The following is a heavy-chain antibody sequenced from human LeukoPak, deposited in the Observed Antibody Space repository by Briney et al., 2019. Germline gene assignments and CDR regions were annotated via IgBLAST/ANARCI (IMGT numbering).Heavy chain of an antibody. J-gene: IGHJ4*02. CDR2: IIPIFGTA. CDR1: GGTFSSYA. CDR3: ARWGSDYYFDY. Sequence: GASVKVSCKASGGTFSSYAISWVRQAAGQGLEWMGGIIPIFGTANYAQKFQGRVTITADESTSTAYMELSSLRSEDTAVYYCARWGSDYYFDYWGQGTLVTVSS. D-gene: IGHD3-16*01. V-gene: IGHV1-69*13.